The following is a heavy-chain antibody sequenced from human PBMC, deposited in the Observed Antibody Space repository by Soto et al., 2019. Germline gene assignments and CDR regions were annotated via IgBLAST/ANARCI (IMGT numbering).Heavy chain of an antibody. CDR2: IYYSGST. V-gene: IGHV4-31*03. CDR3: ARGGQQLGVYYYYGMDV. J-gene: IGHJ6*02. CDR1: GGSISSGGYY. Sequence: SETLSLTCTVSGGSISSGGYYWSWIRQHPGKGLEWIGYIYYSGSTYYNPSLKSRVTISVDTSKNQFSLKLSSVTAADTAVYYCARGGQQLGVYYYYGMDVWGQGTTVTVSS. D-gene: IGHD6-13*01.